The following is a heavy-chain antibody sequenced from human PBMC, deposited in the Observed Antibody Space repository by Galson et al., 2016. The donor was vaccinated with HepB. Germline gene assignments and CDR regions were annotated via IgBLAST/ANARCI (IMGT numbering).Heavy chain of an antibody. CDR1: GGSVSSSSYH. CDR2: VYYSGST. Sequence: ETLSLTCTVSGGSVSSSSYHWSWIRQPPGKGLEWIGYVYYSGSTKNNPSLKSRVAISVDTSKNQFSLKLTSVTAADTAVYYCARVIGVAVTGAGYWFDPWGQGTLITVSS. CDR3: ARVIGVAVTGAGYWFDP. V-gene: IGHV4-61*01. J-gene: IGHJ5*02. D-gene: IGHD6-19*01.